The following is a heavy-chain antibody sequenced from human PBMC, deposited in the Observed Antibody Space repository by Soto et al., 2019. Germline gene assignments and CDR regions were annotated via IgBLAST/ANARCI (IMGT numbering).Heavy chain of an antibody. D-gene: IGHD1-1*01. J-gene: IGHJ4*02. CDR3: AKGPLGVERPNYYFDY. V-gene: IGHV3-23*01. Sequence: EVQLLDSGGGLVQPGGSLRLSCAASGFTFSNYAMTWVRQAPGQGLEWVSVSSGNSGTRYYADSVMGRFTISRDNSKNTLYLQLNSLRAEDTAVYYCAKGPLGVERPNYYFDYWGQGTLVTVSS. CDR2: SSGNSGTR. CDR1: GFTFSNYA.